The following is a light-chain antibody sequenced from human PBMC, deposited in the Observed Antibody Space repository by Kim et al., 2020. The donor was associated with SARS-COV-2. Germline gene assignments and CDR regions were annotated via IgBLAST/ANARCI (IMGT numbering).Light chain of an antibody. V-gene: IGKV3-15*01. CDR1: QSVNSN. CDR2: GAS. Sequence: SAGERAPLSCRASQSVNSNLAWYQQKPGQAPRLLIYGASTRATGIPARFSGSGSGTEFTLTISTLQSEDFAIYYCQQYKNEPPLTFGGGTKVDIK. CDR3: QQYKNEPPLT. J-gene: IGKJ4*01.